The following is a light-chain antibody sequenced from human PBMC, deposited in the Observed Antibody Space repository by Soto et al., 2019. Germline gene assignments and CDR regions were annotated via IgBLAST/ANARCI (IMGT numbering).Light chain of an antibody. J-gene: IGLJ1*01. V-gene: IGLV1-40*01. CDR2: GNN. CDR1: SCNIGAGYD. Sequence: QAVVTQPPSVSGAPGQRVTISCTGSSCNIGAGYDVHWYQQLPGTAPKLLIYGNNNRPSGVPDRFSGSKSGTSASLAVTGLQAEDEADYYCQSYATGLSVLYVFGTGTKLTVL. CDR3: QSYATGLSVLYV.